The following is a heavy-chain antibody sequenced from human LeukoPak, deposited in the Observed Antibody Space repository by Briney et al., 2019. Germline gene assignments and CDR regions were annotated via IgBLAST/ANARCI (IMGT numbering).Heavy chain of an antibody. CDR1: GFTFSSYN. CDR2: ISSSSSYI. Sequence: GGSLRLSCAASGFTFSSYNMNWVRQAPGKGLEWVSSISSSSSYIYYADSVKGRFTISRDNAKNSLYLQMNSLRAEDTAVYYCARVYDSSGYGGLDYWGQETLITVSS. V-gene: IGHV3-21*01. J-gene: IGHJ4*02. CDR3: ARVYDSSGYGGLDY. D-gene: IGHD3-22*01.